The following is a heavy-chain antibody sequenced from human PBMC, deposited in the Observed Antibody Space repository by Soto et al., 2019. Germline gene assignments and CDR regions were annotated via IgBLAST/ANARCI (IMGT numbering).Heavy chain of an antibody. CDR3: VRDVSFDQ. V-gene: IGHV3-64*01. CDR2: ISSNGGIT. J-gene: IGHJ4*02. CDR1: GFTFSDFD. Sequence: EVQLVESGGGLVQPGGSLRLSCAASGFTFSDFDMVWVRQAPGKGLEYISAISSNGGITYYANSVKGRFTISRDNFKNTLYLQMGSLRAEDMAVYYCVRDVSFDQCVQGTLVTVSS.